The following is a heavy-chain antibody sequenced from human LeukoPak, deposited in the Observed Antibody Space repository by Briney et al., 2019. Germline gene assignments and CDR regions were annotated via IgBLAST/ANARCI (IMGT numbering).Heavy chain of an antibody. CDR2: IRYDGSNK. J-gene: IGHJ4*02. CDR3: ARGPLVATISVRPIDY. Sequence: GGSLRLSCAASGFTFSSYGMHWVRQAPGKGLEGVAFIRYDGSNKYYADSVKGRFTISRDNSKNTLYLQMNSLRAEDTAVYYCARGPLVATISVRPIDYWGQGTLVTVSS. V-gene: IGHV3-30*02. CDR1: GFTFSSYG. D-gene: IGHD5-24*01.